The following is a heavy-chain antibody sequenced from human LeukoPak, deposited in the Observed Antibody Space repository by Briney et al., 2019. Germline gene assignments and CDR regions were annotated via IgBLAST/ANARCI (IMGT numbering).Heavy chain of an antibody. CDR1: GSTFSSYA. V-gene: IGHV3-23*01. CDR2: VSGSGGYT. Sequence: GGSLRLSCAASGSTFSSYAMSWVRQAPGKGLEWVSSVSGSGGYTYYAGSVKGRFTISRDNSENTLYLQMNSLRAEDTAIYYCAKDRPNYYDSSGHYYRRDGDYWGQGTLVTVSS. CDR3: AKDRPNYYDSSGHYYRRDGDY. D-gene: IGHD3-22*01. J-gene: IGHJ4*02.